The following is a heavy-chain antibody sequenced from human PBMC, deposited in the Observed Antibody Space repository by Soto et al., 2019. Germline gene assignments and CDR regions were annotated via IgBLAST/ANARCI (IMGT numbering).Heavy chain of an antibody. CDR3: AHRGGAAVGLYYFDY. CDR2: IYWHDDK. V-gene: IGHV2-5*01. CDR1: GFSLSTTGVG. J-gene: IGHJ4*01. D-gene: IGHD6-13*01. Sequence: QITLKESGPTLVKPTQTLTLTCTFSGFSLSTTGVGVSWIRQPPGKALEWLALIYWHDDKRYSPSRKSRPTITNDTSKNQVVHTMTNMDPVDTATYYCAHRGGAAVGLYYFDYWGHGALVTVSS.